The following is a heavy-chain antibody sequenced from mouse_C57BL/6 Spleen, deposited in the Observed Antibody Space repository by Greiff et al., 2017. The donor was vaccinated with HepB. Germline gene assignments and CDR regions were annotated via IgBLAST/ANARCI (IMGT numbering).Heavy chain of an antibody. CDR3: FLLLRRGWYFDV. V-gene: IGHV14-3*01. CDR1: GFNIKNTY. D-gene: IGHD1-1*01. Sequence: EVQLQQSVAELVRPGASVKLSCTASGFNIKNTYMHWVKQRPEQGLEWIGRIDPANGNTKYAPKFQGKATITADTSSNTAYLQLRSLTSEDTAIYYCFLLLRRGWYFDVWGTGTTVTVSS. J-gene: IGHJ1*03. CDR2: IDPANGNT.